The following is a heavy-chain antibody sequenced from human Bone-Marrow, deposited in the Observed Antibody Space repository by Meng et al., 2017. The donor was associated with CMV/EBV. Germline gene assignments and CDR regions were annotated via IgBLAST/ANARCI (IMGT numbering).Heavy chain of an antibody. CDR2: IYYTGTT. D-gene: IGHD3-3*01. V-gene: IGHV4-39*07. CDR3: ARDGPLNYDFWSGSINWFDP. Sequence: SETLSLTCTASGGSIYTSLYYWGWIRQPPGKGLAWIGTIYYTGTTYYNPSLKSRVTISVDTSKNQFSLKLSSVTAADTAVYYCARDGPLNYDFWSGSINWFDPWGQGTLVTVSS. J-gene: IGHJ5*02. CDR1: GGSIYTSLYY.